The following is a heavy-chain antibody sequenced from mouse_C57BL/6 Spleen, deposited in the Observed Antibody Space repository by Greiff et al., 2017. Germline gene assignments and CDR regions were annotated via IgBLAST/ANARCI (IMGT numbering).Heavy chain of an antibody. J-gene: IGHJ4*01. CDR3: ARSYGSSYDYAMDY. D-gene: IGHD1-1*01. V-gene: IGHV1-82*01. Sequence: QVQLQQSGPELVKPGASVKISCKASGYAFSSSWMNWVKQRPGKGLEWIGRIYPGDGDTNYNGKFKGKATLTADKSSSTAYMQLSSPTSEDSAVYFCARSYGSSYDYAMDYWGQGTSVTVST. CDR2: IYPGDGDT. CDR1: GYAFSSSW.